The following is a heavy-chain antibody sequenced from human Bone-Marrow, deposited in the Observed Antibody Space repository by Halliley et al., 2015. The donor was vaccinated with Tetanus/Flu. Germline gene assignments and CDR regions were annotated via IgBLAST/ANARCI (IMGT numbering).Heavy chain of an antibody. V-gene: IGHV4-59*09. D-gene: IGHD3-22*01. CDR3: ARGPYYYDSSAYYPGPSYFDY. Sequence: GSPNYNPSLKSRVIISVDTSKNQISLKLSSVTAADTAVYHCARGPYYYDSSAYYPGPSYFDYWGQGTLVTVSS. J-gene: IGHJ4*02. CDR2: GSP.